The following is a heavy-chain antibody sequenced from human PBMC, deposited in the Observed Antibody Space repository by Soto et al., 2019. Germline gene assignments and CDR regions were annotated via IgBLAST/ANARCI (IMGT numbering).Heavy chain of an antibody. J-gene: IGHJ6*02. CDR1: GGSFSGYY. V-gene: IGHV4-34*01. CDR3: SSALRYFDWLSYGMDV. CDR2: INHSGST. Sequence: PSETLSLTCAVYGGSFSGYYWSWIRQPPGKGLEWIGEINHSGSTNYNPSLKSRVTISVDTSKNQFSLKLSSVTAADTAVYYCSSALRYFDWLSYGMDVWGQGTTVT. D-gene: IGHD3-9*01.